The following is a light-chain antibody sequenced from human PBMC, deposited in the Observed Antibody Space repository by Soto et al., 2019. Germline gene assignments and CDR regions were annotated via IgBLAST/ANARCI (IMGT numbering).Light chain of an antibody. Sequence: ENVLTQSPGTLSLSPGDRASLSCRASQSVSNNYLAWHQQRPGQAPRLLIFGASNRATGVPDRFTGSASGTDFTLTISRLQPEDFALYFCQQHASSPVTFGGGTKVEI. J-gene: IGKJ4*01. CDR2: GAS. CDR3: QQHASSPVT. V-gene: IGKV3-20*01. CDR1: QSVSNNY.